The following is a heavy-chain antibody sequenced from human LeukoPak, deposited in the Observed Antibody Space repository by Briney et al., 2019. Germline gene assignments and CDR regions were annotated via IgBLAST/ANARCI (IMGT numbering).Heavy chain of an antibody. Sequence: GGSLRLSCAASGFTFSSYAMHWVRQAPGKGLEWVSSISTSGSYIYYAVSVKGRFTISRDNAKNSLYHQMNSLRAEDSAVYYCARDFIATPSRDYFDYWGQGILVTVSS. CDR2: ISTSGSYI. V-gene: IGHV3-21*01. CDR1: GFTFSSYA. CDR3: ARDFIATPSRDYFDY. D-gene: IGHD6-13*01. J-gene: IGHJ4*02.